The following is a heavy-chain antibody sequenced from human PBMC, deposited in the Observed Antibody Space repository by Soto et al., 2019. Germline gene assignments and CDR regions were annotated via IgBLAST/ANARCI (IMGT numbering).Heavy chain of an antibody. D-gene: IGHD6-13*01. CDR3: ARDFMSSSWLPYYYYYGMDV. CDR1: GFTFSSYS. J-gene: IGHJ6*02. V-gene: IGHV3-21*01. Sequence: PGGSLRLSCAASGFTFSSYSMNWVRQAPGKGLEWVSSISSSSSYIYYADSVKGRFTISRDNAKNSLYLQMNSLRAEDTAVYYCARDFMSSSWLPYYYYYGMDVWGQGTTVTVSS. CDR2: ISSSSSYI.